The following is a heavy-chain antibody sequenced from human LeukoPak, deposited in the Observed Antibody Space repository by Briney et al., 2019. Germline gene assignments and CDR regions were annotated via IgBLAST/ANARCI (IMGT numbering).Heavy chain of an antibody. CDR1: GYTFTGYY. CDR3: ARVRYYYGSGSYSRSEIEDY. CDR2: INPNSGGT. J-gene: IGHJ4*02. V-gene: IGHV1-2*06. Sequence: ASVKVSCKASGYTFTGYYMHWVRQAPGQGLEWMGRINPNSGGTNYAQKFQGRVTMTRDTSISTAYMELSRLRSDDTAVYYCARVRYYYGSGSYSRSEIEDYWGQGTLVTVSS. D-gene: IGHD3-10*01.